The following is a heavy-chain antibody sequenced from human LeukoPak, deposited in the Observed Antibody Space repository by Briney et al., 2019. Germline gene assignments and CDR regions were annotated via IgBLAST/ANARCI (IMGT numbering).Heavy chain of an antibody. Sequence: SETLSLTCTVSGGSLSSYYWSWIRQPPGKGLEWMGYIYYSGSTNYNPSLTSRVTISVDTSKNQFSLKLSSVTAADTAVYYCARYSLMNTAINDYFFDYWGQGTLVTVSS. J-gene: IGHJ4*02. CDR1: GGSLSSYY. CDR2: IYYSGST. CDR3: ARYSLMNTAINDYFFDY. V-gene: IGHV4-59*01. D-gene: IGHD5-18*01.